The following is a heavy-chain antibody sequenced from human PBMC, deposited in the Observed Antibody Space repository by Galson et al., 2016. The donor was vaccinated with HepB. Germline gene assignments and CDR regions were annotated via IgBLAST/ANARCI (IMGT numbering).Heavy chain of an antibody. CDR3: VRQYSGSYLDY. CDR2: IYHSGTT. V-gene: IGHV4-4*02. D-gene: IGHD1-26*01. J-gene: IGHJ4*02. CDR1: GGSISSRDW. Sequence: ETLSLTCAVSGGSISSRDWWTWVRQPPGKGLEWIGQIYHSGTTNYSPSLKSRVTISVDNSENQFSLKLSSVTAADTAVYYCVRQYSGSYLDYWGQGTLVTVSS.